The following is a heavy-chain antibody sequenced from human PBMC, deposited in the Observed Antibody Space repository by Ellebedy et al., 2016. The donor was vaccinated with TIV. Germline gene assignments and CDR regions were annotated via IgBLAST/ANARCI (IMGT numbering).Heavy chain of an antibody. V-gene: IGHV1-8*01. D-gene: IGHD6-19*01. CDR1: GYTFTSFD. J-gene: IGHJ4*02. CDR2: MNPNSGRT. Sequence: ASVKVSXXASGYTFTSFDINWVRQATGQGLEWLGWMNPNSGRTGYAQKFQGTVTMTRSTSKSTAYMELSSLRSEDTAVYYCARRDLRSGCLGYWGQGTLVTVSS. CDR3: ARRDLRSGCLGY.